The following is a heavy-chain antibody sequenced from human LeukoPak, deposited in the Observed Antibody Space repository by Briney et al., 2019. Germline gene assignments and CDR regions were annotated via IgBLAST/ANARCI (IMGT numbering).Heavy chain of an antibody. Sequence: ASVKVSCKASGGTFSSYAISWVRQAPGQGLEWMGGIIPIFGTANYAQRFQGRVTITADESTSTAYMELRSLRSDDTAVYYCARDDAGMTTVPTRGKFDYWGQGTLVTVSS. CDR2: IIPIFGTA. V-gene: IGHV1-69*13. CDR3: ARDDAGMTTVPTRGKFDY. J-gene: IGHJ4*02. CDR1: GGTFSSYA. D-gene: IGHD4-17*01.